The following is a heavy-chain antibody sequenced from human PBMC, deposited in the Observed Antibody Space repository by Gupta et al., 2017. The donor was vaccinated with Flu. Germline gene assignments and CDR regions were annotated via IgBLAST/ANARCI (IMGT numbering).Heavy chain of an antibody. CDR2: INPSGGST. Sequence: QVQLVQSGAEVKKPGASVNVSCKASGYTFTSYYMHWVRQAPGQGLEWMGIINPSGGSTNYAQKFQGRVTMTRDTSTNTVYMELSSLRSEDTAVYYCARDRQGDTGMDVWGQGTTFTVSS. CDR1: GYTFTSYY. D-gene: IGHD5-18*01. V-gene: IGHV1-46*03. J-gene: IGHJ6*02. CDR3: ARDRQGDTGMDV.